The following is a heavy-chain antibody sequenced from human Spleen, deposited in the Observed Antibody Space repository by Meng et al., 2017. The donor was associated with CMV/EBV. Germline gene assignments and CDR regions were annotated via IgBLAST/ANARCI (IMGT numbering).Heavy chain of an antibody. CDR3: ARDRPYCSTTSCYTSTPLNWFDP. J-gene: IGHJ5*02. D-gene: IGHD2-2*02. V-gene: IGHV3-21*01. CDR1: GFTFSSYS. CDR2: ISSSSSYI. Sequence: GESLKISCAASGFTFSSYSMNWVRQAPGKGLEWVSSISSSSSYIYYADSVKGRFTVSRDNAKNSLYLQMNSLRAEDTAVYYCARDRPYCSTTSCYTSTPLNWFDPWGQGTLVTVSS.